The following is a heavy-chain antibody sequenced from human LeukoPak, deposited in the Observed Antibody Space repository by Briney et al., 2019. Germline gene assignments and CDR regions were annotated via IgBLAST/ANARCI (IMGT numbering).Heavy chain of an antibody. CDR2: TYYRSKWYN. CDR1: GDSVSSNSAT. CDR3: ARGEGRGGSVAGLTLDY. V-gene: IGHV6-1*01. Sequence: SQTLSLTCAISGDSVSSNSATWNWIRQSSSRGLEWLGRTYYRSKWYNDYAVSVKSRITINPDTSKNQFSLQLNSVTPEDTAVYYCARGEGRGGSVAGLTLDYWGQGTLVTVSS. D-gene: IGHD6-19*01. J-gene: IGHJ4*02.